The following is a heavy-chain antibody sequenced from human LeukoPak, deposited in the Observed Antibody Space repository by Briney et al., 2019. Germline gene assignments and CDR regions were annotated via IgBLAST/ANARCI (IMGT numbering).Heavy chain of an antibody. CDR2: IYYSGST. D-gene: IGHD1-26*01. CDR3: ARAFTGSYHPGGAFDI. J-gene: IGHJ3*02. CDR1: GGSISSSSYY. Sequence: SSETLSLTCTVSGGSISSSSYYWGWIRQPPGKGLEWIGSIYYSGSTYYNPSLKSRVTISVDTSKNQFSLKLSSVTAADTAVYYCARAFTGSYHPGGAFDIWGQGTMVTVSS. V-gene: IGHV4-39*07.